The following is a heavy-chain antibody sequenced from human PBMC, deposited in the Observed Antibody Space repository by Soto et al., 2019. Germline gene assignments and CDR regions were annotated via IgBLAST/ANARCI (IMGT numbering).Heavy chain of an antibody. D-gene: IGHD3-10*01. CDR2: IYYSGST. CDR3: ARGGPNWILARGVPFDF. V-gene: IGHV4-31*03. CDR1: GGSIKSGGYY. Sequence: QVQLQESGPGLVKPSQTLSLTCSVSGGSIKSGGYYWTWIRQHPGKGLEWIGYIYYSGSTYYNPSLKSRVTISLDTSENQFSLKLTSVTAADTAVYYCARGGPNWILARGVPFDFWGQGTLFTVSS. J-gene: IGHJ4*02.